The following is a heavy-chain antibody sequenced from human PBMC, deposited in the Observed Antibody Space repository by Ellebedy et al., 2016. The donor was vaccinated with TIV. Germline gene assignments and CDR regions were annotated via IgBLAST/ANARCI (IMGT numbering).Heavy chain of an antibody. J-gene: IGHJ5*02. D-gene: IGHD5-18*01. CDR2: IIPIFGTA. CDR1: GGTFSSYA. CDR3: AGVDTAMVFWFDP. Sequence: AASVKVSCKASGGTFSSYAISWVRQAPGQGLEWMGGIIPIFGTANYAQKFQGRVTITADESTSTAYMELSSLRSEDTAVYYCAGVDTAMVFWFDPWGQGTLVTVSS. V-gene: IGHV1-69*13.